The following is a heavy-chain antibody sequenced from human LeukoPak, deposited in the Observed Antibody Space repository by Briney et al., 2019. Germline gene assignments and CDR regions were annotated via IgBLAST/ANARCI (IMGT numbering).Heavy chain of an antibody. Sequence: SVKVSCKASGGTFSSYAISWVRQAPGQGLEWMGGIIPIFGTANYAQKFQGRVTITADESTSTAYMELSSLRSEDTAVYYCARDGPGHDSSGYYYFYWGQGTLVTVSS. CDR1: GGTFSSYA. CDR3: ARDGPGHDSSGYYYFY. J-gene: IGHJ4*02. D-gene: IGHD3-22*01. V-gene: IGHV1-69*13. CDR2: IIPIFGTA.